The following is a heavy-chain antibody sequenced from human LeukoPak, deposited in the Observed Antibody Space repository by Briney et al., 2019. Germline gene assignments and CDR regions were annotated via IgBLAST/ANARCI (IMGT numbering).Heavy chain of an antibody. CDR2: ISGSGGST. CDR1: GFTFSSYA. V-gene: IGHV3-23*01. J-gene: IGHJ6*02. D-gene: IGHD5-12*01. Sequence: GGSLRLSCAASGFTFSSYAMSWVRQAPGKGLEWVSAISGSGGSTYYADSVKGRFTISRDNSKNTLYLQMNSLRAEDTAVYYCASVEMATIYYYYGMDVWGQGTTVTVSS. CDR3: ASVEMATIYYYYGMDV.